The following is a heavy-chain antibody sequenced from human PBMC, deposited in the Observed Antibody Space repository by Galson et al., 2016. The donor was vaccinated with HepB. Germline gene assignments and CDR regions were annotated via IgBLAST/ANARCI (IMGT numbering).Heavy chain of an antibody. CDR1: EFTFSRYA. D-gene: IGHD2-21*02. Sequence: SLRLSCAASEFTFSRYAIHWVRQAPGKGLEWVSYISSSTSTIYYTDSVKGRFTISRDNSNNTLCLQMDSLRAEDTAVYYCARDHSSCAGDCYNFAYWGQGTLVTVSS. V-gene: IGHV3-48*01. CDR3: ARDHSSCAGDCYNFAY. CDR2: ISSSTSTI. J-gene: IGHJ4*02.